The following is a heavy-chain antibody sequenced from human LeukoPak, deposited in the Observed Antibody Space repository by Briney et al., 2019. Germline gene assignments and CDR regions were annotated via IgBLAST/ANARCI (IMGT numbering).Heavy chain of an antibody. CDR3: ASQSIAVAAFDI. D-gene: IGHD6-19*01. V-gene: IGHV1-69*05. J-gene: IGHJ3*02. CDR1: GGTFSSYA. Sequence: SVKVSCKASGGTFSSYAISWVRQAPGQGLEWMGGIIPIFGTANYAQKFQGRVTITTDESTSTAYMELSSLRSEDTAVYYCASQSIAVAAFDIWGQGTMVTFSS. CDR2: IIPIFGTA.